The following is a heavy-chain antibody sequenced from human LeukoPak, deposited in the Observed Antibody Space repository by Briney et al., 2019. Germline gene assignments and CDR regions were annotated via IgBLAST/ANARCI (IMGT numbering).Heavy chain of an antibody. Sequence: PSETLSLTCTVSGGSISSSSYYWGWIRQPPGKGLEWIGSIYYSGSTYYNPSLKSRVTISVDTSKNQFSLKLSSVTAADTAVYYCARDYYYDSSGYGQSAFDIWGQGTMVTVSS. CDR3: ARDYYYDSSGYGQSAFDI. D-gene: IGHD3-22*01. CDR1: GGSISSSSYY. J-gene: IGHJ3*02. V-gene: IGHV4-39*07. CDR2: IYYSGST.